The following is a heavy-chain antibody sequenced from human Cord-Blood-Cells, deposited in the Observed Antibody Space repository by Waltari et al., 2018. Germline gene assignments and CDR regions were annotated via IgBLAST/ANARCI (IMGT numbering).Heavy chain of an antibody. Sequence: QVQLVQSGAEVKKPGSSVKVSCKASGGTFSSYAISWVRQAPGQGLEWMGGMIPIFGTANYAQKFQGRVTITADKSTSTAYMELSSLRSEDTAVYYCASSGAPAARRRIDYYYGMDVWGQGTTVTVSS. CDR2: MIPIFGTA. J-gene: IGHJ6*02. CDR3: ASSGAPAARRRIDYYYGMDV. V-gene: IGHV1-69*06. D-gene: IGHD2-2*01. CDR1: GGTFSSYA.